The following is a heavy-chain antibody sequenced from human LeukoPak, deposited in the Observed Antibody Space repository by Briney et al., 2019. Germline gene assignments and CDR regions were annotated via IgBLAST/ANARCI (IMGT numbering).Heavy chain of an antibody. J-gene: IGHJ4*02. CDR2: IDNAGSIT. Sequence: GGSLRLSCAASGFTFSNYWIHWVRQAPGKGLVWVSRIDNAGSITTYADSVKGQFTISRDNAENTLYLQMNSLRVEDTAVYYCVRSAFHAGSGNYYDYWGQGTLVTVSS. D-gene: IGHD3-22*01. V-gene: IGHV3-74*03. CDR1: GFTFSNYW. CDR3: VRSAFHAGSGNYYDY.